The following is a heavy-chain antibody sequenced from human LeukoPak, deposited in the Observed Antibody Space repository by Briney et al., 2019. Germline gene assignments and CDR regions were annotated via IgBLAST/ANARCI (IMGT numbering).Heavy chain of an antibody. D-gene: IGHD1-1*01. Sequence: SETLSLTCTVSGGSISSYYWSWIRQPPGKGLEWIGYIYYSGSTNYNPSLKSRVTISVDLSKTQYPLKLNSVTAADTDVYYWARAPRWGTSRDDRFDPWGQGTRVPVSP. J-gene: IGHJ5*02. CDR2: IYYSGST. V-gene: IGHV4-59*01. CDR3: ARAPRWGTSRDDRFDP. CDR1: GGSISSYY.